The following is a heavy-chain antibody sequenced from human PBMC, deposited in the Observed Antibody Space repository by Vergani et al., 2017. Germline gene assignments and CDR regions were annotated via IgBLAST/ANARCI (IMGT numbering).Heavy chain of an antibody. V-gene: IGHV4-61*02. CDR1: GGSISSGSYY. J-gene: IGHJ4*02. Sequence: QVQLQESGPGLVKPSQTLSLTCTVSGGSISSGSYYWSWIRQPAGKGLEWIGRIYTSGSTNYNPSLKSRVTISVDTSKNQFSLTLSSVTAADTAVYYCARMAVAGMGAVDYWGQGTLVTVSS. CDR2: IYTSGST. CDR3: ARMAVAGMGAVDY. D-gene: IGHD6-19*01.